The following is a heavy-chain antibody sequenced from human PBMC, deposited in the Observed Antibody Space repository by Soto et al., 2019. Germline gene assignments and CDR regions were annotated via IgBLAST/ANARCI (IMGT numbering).Heavy chain of an antibody. Sequence: ASVKGSCKASGYTFTGYYMHWVRQAPGQGLEWMGWIKPANGTTRYSQKFPGRVTITRDTSATTAYMELTSLTSEDTAVYYCARDPSAGYFDSWGQGTLVTVSS. CDR2: IKPANGTT. V-gene: IGHV1-46*01. J-gene: IGHJ4*02. D-gene: IGHD2-2*03. CDR3: ARDPSAGYFDS. CDR1: GYTFTGYY.